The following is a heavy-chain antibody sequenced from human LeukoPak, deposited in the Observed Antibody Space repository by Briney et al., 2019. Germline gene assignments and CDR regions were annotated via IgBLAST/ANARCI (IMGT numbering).Heavy chain of an antibody. J-gene: IGHJ4*02. CDR2: IYYSGTT. Sequence: SETLTLTCTVSGGSIRSSSYYWGWIPQPPGKTLEWIGTIYYSGTTYYNPSLKSRVTISVDTSKKQVSLRLSCVTAADTAVYYCARHAGGSYYLSFDYWGQGTLVTVSS. D-gene: IGHD1-26*01. CDR1: GGSIRSSSYY. V-gene: IGHV4-39*01. CDR3: ARHAGGSYYLSFDY.